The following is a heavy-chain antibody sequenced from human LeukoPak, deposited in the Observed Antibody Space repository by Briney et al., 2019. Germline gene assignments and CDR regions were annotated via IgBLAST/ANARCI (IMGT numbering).Heavy chain of an antibody. V-gene: IGHV1-46*01. CDR2: INPSGGST. D-gene: IGHD2-15*01. CDR1: GYTFTSYY. J-gene: IGHJ4*02. Sequence: ASVKVSCKASGYTFTSYYMHWVRQAPGQGLEWMGIINPSGGSTSYAQKFQGRVTMTRDTSTSTVYMELSSLRSEDTAVYYCATDLVMILDYCSGGSCYSDYWGQGTLVTVSS. CDR3: ATDLVMILDYCSGGSCYSDY.